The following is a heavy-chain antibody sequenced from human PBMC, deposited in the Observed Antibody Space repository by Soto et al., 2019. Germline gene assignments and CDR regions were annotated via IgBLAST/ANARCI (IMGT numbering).Heavy chain of an antibody. D-gene: IGHD1-1*01. J-gene: IGHJ2*01. CDR3: ARAGVRLPTAGYWYYDL. CDR2: INHSGST. CDR1: GGSFSGYY. V-gene: IGHV4-34*01. Sequence: QVQLQQWGAGLLKPSETLSLTCAVYGGSFSGYYWSWIRQPPGKGLEWIGEINHSGSTNYNPSLKSRVTISVDTSKTQFSLKLSSVPAADTAVYYWARAGVRLPTAGYWYYDLWGRGTLVTVSS.